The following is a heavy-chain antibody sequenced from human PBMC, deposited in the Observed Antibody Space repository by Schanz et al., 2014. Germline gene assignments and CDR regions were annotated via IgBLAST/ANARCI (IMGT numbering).Heavy chain of an antibody. D-gene: IGHD3-10*01. V-gene: IGHV1-8*01. CDR2: MNSKTGNT. Sequence: QGQLVQSGAEVKKPGASVKVSCKASGYTFTSYDINWVRQATGQGLEWMGWMNSKTGNTGYAQRFQSRVAKTRNTSITTAYLELSSLRSGDTAVYYCTKGRAFGRWGQGTLVTVSS. J-gene: IGHJ4*02. CDR3: TKGRAFGR. CDR1: GYTFTSYD.